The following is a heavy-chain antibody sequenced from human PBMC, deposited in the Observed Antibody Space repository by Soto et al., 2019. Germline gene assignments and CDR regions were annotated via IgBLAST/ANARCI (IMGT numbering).Heavy chain of an antibody. CDR2: INHSGST. D-gene: IGHD3-16*02. CDR3: ARLRYSYYVWGSYRYNPYFDY. J-gene: IGHJ4*02. CDR1: GGSFSGYY. V-gene: IGHV4-34*01. Sequence: SETLSLTCAVYGGSFSGYYWSWIRQPPGKGLEWIGEINHSGSTNYNPSLKSRVTISVDASKNQFSLKLSSVTAADTAVYYCARLRYSYYVWGSYRYNPYFDYWGQGTLVTVSS.